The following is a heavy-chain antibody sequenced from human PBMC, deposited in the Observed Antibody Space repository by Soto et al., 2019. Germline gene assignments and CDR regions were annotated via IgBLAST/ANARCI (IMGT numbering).Heavy chain of an antibody. V-gene: IGHV3-30-3*01. Sequence: GGSLRLSCAASGFTFSSYAMHWVRQAPGKGLEWVAVISYDGSNKYYADSVKGRFTISRDNSKNTLYLQMNSLRAEDTAVYYCARGGVAAWELLLNAFDIWGQGTMVTVSS. J-gene: IGHJ3*02. D-gene: IGHD1-26*01. CDR1: GFTFSSYA. CDR2: ISYDGSNK. CDR3: ARGGVAAWELLLNAFDI.